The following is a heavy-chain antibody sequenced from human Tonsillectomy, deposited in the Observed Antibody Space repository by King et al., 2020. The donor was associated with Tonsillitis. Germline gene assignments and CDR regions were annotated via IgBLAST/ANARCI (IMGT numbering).Heavy chain of an antibody. CDR2: IKSKTDGGTT. Sequence: VQLVESGGGLVKPGGSLRLSCAASGFTFSNAWMSWVRPAPGKGLEWVGRIKSKTDGGTTDYAAPVKGRFTISRDDSKNTLYLQMNSLKTEDTAVYYCTTDTPIDGYSSSWYDYWGQGTLVTVSS. CDR1: GFTFSNAW. D-gene: IGHD6-13*01. CDR3: TTDTPIDGYSSSWYDY. V-gene: IGHV3-15*01. J-gene: IGHJ4*02.